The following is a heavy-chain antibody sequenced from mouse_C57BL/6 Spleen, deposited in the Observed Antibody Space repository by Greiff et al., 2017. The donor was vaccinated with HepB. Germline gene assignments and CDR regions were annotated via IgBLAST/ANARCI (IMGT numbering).Heavy chain of an antibody. CDR2: IDPSDSYT. V-gene: IGHV1-50*01. D-gene: IGHD2-14*01. CDR3: ARVRLWYFDV. CDR1: GYTFTSYW. Sequence: QVQLQQPGAELVKPGASVKLSCKASGYTFTSYWMQWVKQRPGQGLEWIGEIDPSDSYTNYNQKFKGKATLTVDTSSSTAYMQLSSLTSEDSAVYYCARVRLWYFDVWGTGTTVTVSS. J-gene: IGHJ1*03.